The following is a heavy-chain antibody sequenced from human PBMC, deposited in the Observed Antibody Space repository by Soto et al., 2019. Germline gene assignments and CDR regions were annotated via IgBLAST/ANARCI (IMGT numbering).Heavy chain of an antibody. Sequence: QVQLVQSGAEVKKPGSSVKVSCKASGGTFSSYAISWVRQAPGQGLEWMGGIIPIFGTANYAQKFQGRVTITADESTSTAYRELSSLRSEDTAVYYCARGLVITFGGVIALGGMDVWGQGTTVTVSS. J-gene: IGHJ6*02. CDR3: ARGLVITFGGVIALGGMDV. CDR1: GGTFSSYA. V-gene: IGHV1-69*01. D-gene: IGHD3-16*02. CDR2: IIPIFGTA.